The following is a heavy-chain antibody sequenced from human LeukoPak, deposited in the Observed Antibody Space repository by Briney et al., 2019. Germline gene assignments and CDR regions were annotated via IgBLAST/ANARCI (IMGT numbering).Heavy chain of an antibody. CDR3: ATSAHSSGND. CDR2: INPDGSQK. D-gene: IGHD3-22*01. J-gene: IGHJ4*01. CDR1: GFTFATYW. Sequence: GGSLRLSCAVSGFTFATYWMSWVRQAPGKGLECVANINPDGSQKYYLDSVKGRFTISRDNAKNALYLEMNSLGAGDTALYYCATSAHSSGNDWGHGTLVTVSS. V-gene: IGHV3-7*01.